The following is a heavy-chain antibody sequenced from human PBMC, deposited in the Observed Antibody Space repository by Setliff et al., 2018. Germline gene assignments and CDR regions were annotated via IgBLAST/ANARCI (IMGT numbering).Heavy chain of an antibody. V-gene: IGHV4-30-4*08. CDR2: IYSSGST. D-gene: IGHD3-22*01. J-gene: IGHJ4*02. CDR1: GGSISSGDYY. Sequence: SETLSLTCTVSGGSISSGDYYWSWIRQPPGKGLEWSGYIYSSGSTYYNPSLKSRVSISVDTSKNQFSLKLSSVTAADTAVYYCTRESRYYYDNLGTLDYWGQGTLVTVSS. CDR3: TRESRYYYDNLGTLDY.